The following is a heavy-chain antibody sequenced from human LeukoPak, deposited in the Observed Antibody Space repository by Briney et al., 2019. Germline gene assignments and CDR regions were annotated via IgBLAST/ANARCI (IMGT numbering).Heavy chain of an antibody. Sequence: SETLSLTCTLSRYSIRSDYYWGWIRQTPGKGLEWIARINHIGITYYNPSLKSRVTISVDMSKNQFSLKLTSVTAADTAVYYCGRDRPSGYYDYWGQGILVTVSS. CDR2: INHIGIT. CDR3: GRDRPSGYYDY. CDR1: RYSIRSDYY. J-gene: IGHJ4*02. D-gene: IGHD3-22*01. V-gene: IGHV4-38-2*02.